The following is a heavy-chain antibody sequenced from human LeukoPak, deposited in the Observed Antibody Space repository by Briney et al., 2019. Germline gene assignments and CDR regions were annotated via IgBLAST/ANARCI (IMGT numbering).Heavy chain of an antibody. Sequence: SETLSLTCTVSGGSISSYYWSWIRQPPGKGLEWIGYMYYSGSTNYNPSLKSRVTISVDTSKNQLYLKLSSVTAADTAVYYCARGVGYIDLWGRGTLVTVSS. CDR3: ARGVGYIDL. V-gene: IGHV4-59*01. J-gene: IGHJ2*01. CDR2: MYYSGST. CDR1: GGSISSYY.